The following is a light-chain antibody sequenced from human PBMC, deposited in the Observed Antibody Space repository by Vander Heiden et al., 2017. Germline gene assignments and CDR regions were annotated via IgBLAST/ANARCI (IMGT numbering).Light chain of an antibody. CDR2: NNN. CDR3: AAWDASLNVL. V-gene: IGLV1-44*01. CDR1: SSNIGSNT. Sequence: QSVLTHPPSASGTPGQTVTISCSGSSSNIGSNTVNWYQHLPGTAPKLLIYNNNQRPSRVPDRFSGSKSGTSASLAISGLQSEDEADYYCAAWDASLNVLFGGGTKLTVL. J-gene: IGLJ2*01.